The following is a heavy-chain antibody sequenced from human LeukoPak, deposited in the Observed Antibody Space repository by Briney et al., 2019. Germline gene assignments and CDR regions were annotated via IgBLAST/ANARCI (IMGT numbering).Heavy chain of an antibody. CDR3: ATSWDY. Sequence: GGSLRLFCEACGMIFSKYWMSWVRQAPGKGLEWVANIKQDGSEKYYLDSVKGRFTISRDNAKNSLYLHMNSLRAEDTAVYYCATSWDYWGQGTLVTVSS. CDR2: IKQDGSEK. V-gene: IGHV3-7*01. J-gene: IGHJ4*02. CDR1: GMIFSKYW.